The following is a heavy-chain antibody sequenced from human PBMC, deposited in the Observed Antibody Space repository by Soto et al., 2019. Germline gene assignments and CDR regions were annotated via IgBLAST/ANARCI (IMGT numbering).Heavy chain of an antibody. Sequence: SETLSLTCAVSGYSISSGYYWGWIRQPPGKGLEWIGSIYHSGSTYYNPSLKSRVTISVDTSKNQFSPKLSSVTAADTAVYYCARESNDFWSGYYSGWFDPWGQGTLVTVSS. CDR3: ARESNDFWSGYYSGWFDP. V-gene: IGHV4-38-2*02. J-gene: IGHJ5*02. CDR1: GYSISSGYY. CDR2: IYHSGST. D-gene: IGHD3-3*01.